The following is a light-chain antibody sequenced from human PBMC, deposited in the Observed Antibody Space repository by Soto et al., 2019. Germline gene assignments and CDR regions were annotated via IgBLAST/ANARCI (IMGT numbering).Light chain of an antibody. CDR3: QQYDNLPLT. V-gene: IGKV1-33*01. CDR2: DAS. J-gene: IGKJ4*01. Sequence: DIQMTQSPSSLSASVGDRVTITCQASQDISNYLNWYQQKPGKAPKLLIYDASNLETGVPSRFSGSGSWTDFNFTISSLQPEDIATYYCQQYDNLPLTFGGGTKVEIK. CDR1: QDISNY.